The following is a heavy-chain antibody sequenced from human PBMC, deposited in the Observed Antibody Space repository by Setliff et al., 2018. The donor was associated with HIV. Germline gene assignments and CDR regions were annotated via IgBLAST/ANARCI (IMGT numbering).Heavy chain of an antibody. J-gene: IGHJ4*02. CDR2: INHSGST. Sequence: SETLSLTCAVYGGSFSGYYWSWSRQPPGTGLEWLGEINHSGSTNYNPSLKNRVTISVDTSTNQFSLKLSSVTAADAAVYYCARVTHVLLLFGELLFHYYFDYWGQGTLVTVSS. V-gene: IGHV4-34*01. CDR3: ARVTHVLLLFGELLFHYYFDY. CDR1: GGSFSGYY. D-gene: IGHD3-10*01.